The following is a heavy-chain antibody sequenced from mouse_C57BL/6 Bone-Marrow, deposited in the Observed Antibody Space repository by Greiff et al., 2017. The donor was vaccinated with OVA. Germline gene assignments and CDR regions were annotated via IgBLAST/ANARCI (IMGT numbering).Heavy chain of an antibody. CDR2: IDPNSGGT. J-gene: IGHJ3*01. CDR3: ARSRLGLAWFAY. CDR1: GYTFTSYW. D-gene: IGHD4-1*01. Sequence: QQSCKASGYTFTSYWMHWVKQRPGRGLEWIGRIDPNSGGTKYNEKFKSKATLTVDKPSSTAYMQLSSLTSEDSAVYYCARSRLGLAWFAYWGQGTLVTVSA. V-gene: IGHV1-72*01.